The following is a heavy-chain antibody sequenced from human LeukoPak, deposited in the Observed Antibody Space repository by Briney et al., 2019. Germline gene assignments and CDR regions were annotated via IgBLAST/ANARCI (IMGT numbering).Heavy chain of an antibody. J-gene: IGHJ4*02. V-gene: IGHV3-30*18. CDR1: GFTFSSYG. CDR3: AKPEITIDYFDY. Sequence: PGGSLRLSCAASGFTFSSYGMHWVRQAPGKGLEWVAVISYDGSNKYYADSVKGRFTISRDNSKNTLYLQMNSLRAEDTAVYYCAKPEITIDYFDYWGQGTLVTVSS. CDR2: ISYDGSNK. D-gene: IGHD3-10*01.